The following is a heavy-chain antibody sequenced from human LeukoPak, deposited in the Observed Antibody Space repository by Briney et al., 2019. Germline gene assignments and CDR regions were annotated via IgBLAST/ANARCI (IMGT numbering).Heavy chain of an antibody. D-gene: IGHD6-19*01. CDR3: ARTAVRWYFDF. J-gene: IGHJ2*01. CDR2: IYRSGSA. CDR1: NYSISSNYY. Sequence: SETLSLTCAVSNYSISSNYYRGWIRQPPGKGLEWIGCIYRSGSAYYNPSLKSRVTISVDTSKNQFSLKLISVTAADTAVYYCARTAVRWYFDFWGRGSLVTVSS. V-gene: IGHV4-38-2*01.